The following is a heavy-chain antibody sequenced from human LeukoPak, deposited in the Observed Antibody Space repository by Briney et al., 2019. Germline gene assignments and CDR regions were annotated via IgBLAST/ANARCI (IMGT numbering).Heavy chain of an antibody. D-gene: IGHD2-8*01. J-gene: IGHJ3*02. Sequence: PSETLSLTCTVSGGSINNFYWSWIRQPAGKGLEWIGRIYTSGSTNYNPSLKSRVTMSVDTSKNQFSLKLSSVTAADTAVYYCARASPMAREDAFDIWGQGTMVTVSS. CDR3: ARASPMAREDAFDI. V-gene: IGHV4-4*07. CDR1: GGSINNFY. CDR2: IYTSGST.